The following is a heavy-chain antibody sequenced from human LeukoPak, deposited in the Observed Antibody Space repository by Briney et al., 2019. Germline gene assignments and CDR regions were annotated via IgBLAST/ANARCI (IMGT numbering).Heavy chain of an antibody. V-gene: IGHV3-33*06. CDR3: AKDANDDSSSGWSRTDY. CDR1: GFTFSSYG. D-gene: IGHD6-19*01. Sequence: GGSLRLSCAASGFTFSSYGMHWVRQAPGKGLEWVAVIWYDGSNKYYADSVKGRFTISRDNSKNTLYLQMSSLRAEDTAVYYCAKDANDDSSSGWSRTDYWGQGTLVTVSS. CDR2: IWYDGSNK. J-gene: IGHJ4*02.